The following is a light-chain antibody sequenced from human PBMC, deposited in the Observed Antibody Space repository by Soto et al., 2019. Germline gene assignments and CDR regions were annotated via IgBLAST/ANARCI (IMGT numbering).Light chain of an antibody. CDR1: QSVSSSY. CDR3: QQYGSSPYT. CDR2: GAS. V-gene: IGKV3-20*01. J-gene: IGKJ2*01. Sequence: IVLTQSPGTLSLSPGERATLSCRASQSVSSSYLAWYQQKPCQAPRLLIYGASSRATGIPARFSGSGSGTDFTLTISRLEPEDFAVYYCQQYGSSPYTFGQGTKVEIK.